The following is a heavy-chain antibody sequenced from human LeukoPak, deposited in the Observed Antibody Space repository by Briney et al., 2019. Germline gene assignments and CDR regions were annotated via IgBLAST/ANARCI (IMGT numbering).Heavy chain of an antibody. J-gene: IGHJ4*02. CDR2: VMPIFGTA. D-gene: IGHD2-2*01. CDR1: GGTFSSYA. V-gene: IGHV1-69*01. Sequence: SVKVSCKASGGTFSSYAISWVRQATGQWLEWMGGVMPIFGTANYAQKFQGRVTITADESTSTAYMELSSLRSEDTAVYYCAGEGACSSTSCYADYWGQGTLVTVSS. CDR3: AGEGACSSTSCYADY.